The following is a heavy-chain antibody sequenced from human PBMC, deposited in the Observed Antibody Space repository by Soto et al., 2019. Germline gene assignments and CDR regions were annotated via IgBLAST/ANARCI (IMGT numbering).Heavy chain of an antibody. CDR2: VNTILSML. CDR1: GDTFNFYS. D-gene: IGHD3-10*01. V-gene: IGHV1-69*02. CDR3: ASDYGWGYRAFVS. J-gene: IGHJ4*02. Sequence: QVQLVQSGAEVKSAGSSVKVSCKASGDTFNFYSINWVRQAPGLGLEWVGRVNTILSMLNYAQRFLVRVTGTADKSTGTTYMELRSLRCEDMAIYYCASDYGWGYRAFVSWGQGDLVTVSS.